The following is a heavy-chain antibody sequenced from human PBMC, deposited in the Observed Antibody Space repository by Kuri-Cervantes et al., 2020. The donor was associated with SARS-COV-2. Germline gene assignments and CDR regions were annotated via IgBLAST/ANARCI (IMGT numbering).Heavy chain of an antibody. J-gene: IGHJ3*02. Sequence: SETLSLTCAVYGGSFSGYYWSWIRQPPGKGLEWIGEINHSGSTNYNPSLKSRVTISVDTSKNQFSLKLSTVTAADTAVYYCAAIVANSNDAFDIWGQGTMVTVSS. D-gene: IGHD5-12*01. CDR1: GGSFSGYY. V-gene: IGHV4-34*01. CDR3: AAIVANSNDAFDI. CDR2: INHSGST.